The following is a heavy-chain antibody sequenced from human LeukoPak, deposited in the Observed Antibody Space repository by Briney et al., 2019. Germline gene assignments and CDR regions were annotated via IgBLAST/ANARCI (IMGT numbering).Heavy chain of an antibody. J-gene: IGHJ4*02. V-gene: IGHV3-23*01. Sequence: GGTLRLSCAASGFTFSSYGMSWVRQAPGKGLEWVSGISGSGGSTYYGDSVKGRFTISRDNSKNTLYLQMNSLRAEDTAVYYCAKGPLLWDWGQGTLVTVSS. CDR1: GFTFSSYG. CDR2: ISGSGGST. D-gene: IGHD2/OR15-2a*01. CDR3: AKGPLLWD.